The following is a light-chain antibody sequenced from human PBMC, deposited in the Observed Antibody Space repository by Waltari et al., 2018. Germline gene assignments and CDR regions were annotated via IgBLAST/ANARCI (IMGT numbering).Light chain of an antibody. CDR3: CSYGGRSTLL. Sequence: QSALTQPAPVSGSPGQSITISFTGTSSDFGSSNLFPWYQQDPGKAPTLIIYEVDKRPSGVSNRFSGSKSDNTASLTISGLQADDEADYYCCSYGGRSTLLFGGGTTLTVL. V-gene: IGLV2-23*02. J-gene: IGLJ3*02. CDR1: SSDFGSSNL. CDR2: EVD.